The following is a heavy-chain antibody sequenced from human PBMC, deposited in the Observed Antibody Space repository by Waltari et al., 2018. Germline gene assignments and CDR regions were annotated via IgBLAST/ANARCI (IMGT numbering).Heavy chain of an antibody. J-gene: IGHJ6*02. Sequence: QVQLVESGGGVVQPGRSLRLSCAASGFTFRTYSIQWVRQAPGKGLEWVAVISHDASNKQYADSAKGRFTISRDNSKNTVYLLMNSLRPDDTGVFYCARDLAVGWQLGQFYYYGMDVWGQGTTVTVSS. CDR3: ARDLAVGWQLGQFYYYGMDV. D-gene: IGHD3-10*01. V-gene: IGHV3-30-3*01. CDR2: ISHDASNK. CDR1: GFTFRTYS.